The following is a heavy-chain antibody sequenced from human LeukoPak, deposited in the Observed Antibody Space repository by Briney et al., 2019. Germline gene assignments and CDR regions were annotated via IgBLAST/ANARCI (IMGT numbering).Heavy chain of an antibody. Sequence: GGSLRLSCAASGFTFSTYAMNWVRQAPGKGLEWVSYISSSSNTIYYADSVQGRFTISRDNAKNSLYLQMNSLRAEDTAVYYCARGGSYCDYWGQGTLVTVSS. CDR1: GFTFSTYA. V-gene: IGHV3-48*04. J-gene: IGHJ4*02. CDR2: ISSSSNTI. CDR3: ARGGSYCDY. D-gene: IGHD1-26*01.